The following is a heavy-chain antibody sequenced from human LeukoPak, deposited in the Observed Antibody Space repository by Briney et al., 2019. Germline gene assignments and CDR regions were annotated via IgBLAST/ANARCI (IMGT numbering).Heavy chain of an antibody. J-gene: IGHJ4*02. CDR1: GFFFRNYA. CDR3: AKDLRAAAGTRDY. CDR2: ISNGGVAT. V-gene: IGHV3-23*01. D-gene: IGHD6-13*01. Sequence: GGSRRLSCAASGFFFRNYAMTWVRQAPGKGLEWVSGISNGGVATYYADSVKGRFTISRDNSKNTLYLQMNSLRAEDTAVYYCAKDLRAAAGTRDYWGQGTLVTVSS.